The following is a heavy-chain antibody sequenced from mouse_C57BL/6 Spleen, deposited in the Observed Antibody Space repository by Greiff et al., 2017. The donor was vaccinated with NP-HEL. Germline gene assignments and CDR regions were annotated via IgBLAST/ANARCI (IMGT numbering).Heavy chain of an antibody. CDR3: ARSITTGFDY. Sequence: QVQLQQPGAELVMPGASVKLSCKASGYTFTSYWMHWVKQRPGQGLEWIGEIDPSDSYTNYNQKFKGKSTLTVYKSSSTAYMQLSSLTSEDSAVYYCARSITTGFDYWGQGTTLTVSS. CDR1: GYTFTSYW. J-gene: IGHJ2*01. CDR2: IDPSDSYT. V-gene: IGHV1-69*01. D-gene: IGHD2-4*01.